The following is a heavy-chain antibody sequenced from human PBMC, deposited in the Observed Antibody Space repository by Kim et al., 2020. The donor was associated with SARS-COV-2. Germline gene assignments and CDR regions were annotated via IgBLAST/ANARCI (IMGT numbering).Heavy chain of an antibody. J-gene: IGHJ3*02. Sequence: GGSLRLSCAASGFTFSSYAMSWVRQAPGKGLEWVSAISGSGGSTYYADSVKGRFTISRDNSKNTLYLQMNSLRAEDTAVYYCAKDSSGYYKALEAFDIWGQGTMVTVSS. V-gene: IGHV3-23*01. CDR2: ISGSGGST. D-gene: IGHD3-22*01. CDR3: AKDSSGYYKALEAFDI. CDR1: GFTFSSYA.